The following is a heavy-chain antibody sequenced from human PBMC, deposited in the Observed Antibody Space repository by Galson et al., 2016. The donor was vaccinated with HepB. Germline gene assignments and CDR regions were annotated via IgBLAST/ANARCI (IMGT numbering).Heavy chain of an antibody. CDR2: IKPDGSEK. CDR3: ARGHPRGRYDYTSGNYNNVVFDV. CDR1: GFTFSTYW. V-gene: IGHV3-7*01. J-gene: IGHJ5*02. Sequence: SLRLSCAASGFTFSTYWMNWVRQAPGKGLEWVANIKPDGSEKYYVDSVKGRFTISRDNGKKSLYLQMNSLRAEDTAVYYCARGHPRGRYDYTSGNYNNVVFDVWGQGTLVTVSS. D-gene: IGHD3-10*01.